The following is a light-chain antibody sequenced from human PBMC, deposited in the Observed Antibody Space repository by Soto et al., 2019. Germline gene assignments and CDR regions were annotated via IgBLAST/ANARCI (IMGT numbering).Light chain of an antibody. J-gene: IGLJ3*02. CDR1: PSDVGGYNS. CDR3: SSYTSSSTEV. V-gene: IGLV2-14*01. CDR2: EVS. Sequence: QSALTQPPSASGSPGQSVTISCTGTPSDVGGYNSVSWYQQYPGKAPKLMIYEVSNRPSGVSNRFSGSKSGNTASLTISGLQAEDEADYYCSSYTSSSTEVFGGGTKLTVL.